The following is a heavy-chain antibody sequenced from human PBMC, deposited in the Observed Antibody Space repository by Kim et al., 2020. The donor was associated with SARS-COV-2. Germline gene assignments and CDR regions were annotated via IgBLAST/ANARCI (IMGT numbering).Heavy chain of an antibody. CDR2: ISYDGSNK. D-gene: IGHD3-22*01. Sequence: GGSLRLSCAASGFTFSSYGMHWVRQAPGKGLEWVAVISYDGSNKDYADSVKGRFTISRDNSKNTLYLQMNSLRAEDTAVYYCAKDQGYDSHFDYWGQGTLVTVSS. J-gene: IGHJ4*02. CDR1: GFTFSSYG. V-gene: IGHV3-30*18. CDR3: AKDQGYDSHFDY.